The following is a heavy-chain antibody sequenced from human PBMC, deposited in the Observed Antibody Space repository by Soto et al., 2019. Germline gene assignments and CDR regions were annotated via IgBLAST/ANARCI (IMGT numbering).Heavy chain of an antibody. CDR3: ARDLTYDYPSYYYGMDV. Sequence: EVQLVESGGGLIQPGGSLRLSCAASGFTVSSNYMSWVRQAPGKGLEWVSVIYSGGSTYYADSVKGRFTISRDNSKNTLYLQMNGLRAEDTAVYYCARDLTYDYPSYYYGMDVWGQGTTVTVSS. J-gene: IGHJ6*02. V-gene: IGHV3-53*01. D-gene: IGHD3-16*01. CDR1: GFTVSSNY. CDR2: IYSGGST.